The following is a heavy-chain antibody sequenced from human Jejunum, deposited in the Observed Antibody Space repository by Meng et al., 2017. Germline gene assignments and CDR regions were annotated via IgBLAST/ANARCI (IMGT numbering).Heavy chain of an antibody. V-gene: IGHV4-31*03. CDR3: ASSIAAAVGYYFDY. D-gene: IGHD6-13*01. CDR2: IYYSGST. Sequence: QLQLEAAGPGLAIPSLTLSLTCTVSGGSFGSGGYYWSWIRQHPGKGLEWIGYIYYSGSTYYNPSLKSRVSISVDTSKNQFSLKLSSVTAADTAVYYCASSIAAAVGYYFDYWGQGTLVTVSS. J-gene: IGHJ4*02. CDR1: GGSFGSGGYY.